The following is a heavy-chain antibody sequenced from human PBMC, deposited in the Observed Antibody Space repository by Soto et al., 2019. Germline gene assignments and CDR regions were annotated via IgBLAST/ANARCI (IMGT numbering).Heavy chain of an antibody. CDR1: GFTFSSYA. J-gene: IGHJ4*02. D-gene: IGHD3-22*01. V-gene: IGHV3-23*01. Sequence: PGGSLRLSCAASGFTFSSYAMSWVRQAPGKGLEWVSAISGSGGSTYYADSVKGRFTISRDNSKNTLYLQMNSLRAEDTAVYYCAKDRFTSSTMIVVVGYYWGQGTLVTVSS. CDR2: ISGSGGST. CDR3: AKDRFTSSTMIVVVGYY.